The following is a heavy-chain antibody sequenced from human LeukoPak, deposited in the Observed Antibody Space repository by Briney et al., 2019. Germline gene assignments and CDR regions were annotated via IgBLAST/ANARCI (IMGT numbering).Heavy chain of an antibody. CDR2: INPNSGGT. CDR1: GYTFTGYY. CDR3: ARLMGSYSSGWYRDY. J-gene: IGHJ4*02. Sequence: AASVKVSCKASGYTFTGYYMHWVRQAPGQGLEWMGWINPNSGGTNYAQKFQGRVTMTRDTSISTAYMELSRLRSDDTAVYYCARLMGSYSSGWYRDYWGQGTLVTVSS. D-gene: IGHD6-19*01. V-gene: IGHV1-2*02.